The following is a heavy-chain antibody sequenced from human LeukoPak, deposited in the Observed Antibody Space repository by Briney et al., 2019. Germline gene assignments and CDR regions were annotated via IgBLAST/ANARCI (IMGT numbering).Heavy chain of an antibody. CDR3: ARVTTVTRSPWSWGPKKIGQEVNWFDP. Sequence: ASVRVSCKASGYTFSDYSITWVRQAPGHGLEWMGWISPYNADTNYAQNFQGRVSMTTDRPTRIAYMELRNLRSDDTAVYYCARVTTVTRSPWSWGPKKIGQEVNWFDPWGQGTLITVS. J-gene: IGHJ5*02. D-gene: IGHD4-17*01. CDR1: GYTFSDYS. CDR2: ISPYNADT. V-gene: IGHV1-18*01.